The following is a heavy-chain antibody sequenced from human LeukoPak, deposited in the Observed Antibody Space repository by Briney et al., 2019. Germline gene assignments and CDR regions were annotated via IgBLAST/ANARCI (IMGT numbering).Heavy chain of an antibody. J-gene: IGHJ5*02. D-gene: IGHD3-22*01. CDR1: GYTFTSYG. CDR3: ARGYYDSSGYWMRETLNWFDP. Sequence: ASVKVSCKASGYTFTSYGISWVRQAPGQGLEWMGWISAYNGNTNYAQKLQGRVTMTTDTSTSTAYMELRSLRSDDTAVYYCARGYYDSSGYWMRETLNWFDPWGQGTLVTVPS. V-gene: IGHV1-18*01. CDR2: ISAYNGNT.